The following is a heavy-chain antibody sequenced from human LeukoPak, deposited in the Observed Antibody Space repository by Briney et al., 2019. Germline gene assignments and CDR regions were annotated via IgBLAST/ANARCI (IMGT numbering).Heavy chain of an antibody. CDR1: GFTFSDYY. V-gene: IGHV3-11*01. Sequence: GGSLRLSCAAPGFTFSDYYMSWIRQAPGKGLEWISHVSESSYPIYYADSVKGRFTISRDNAKKSLYLQMNSLGAEDTAVYYCARRGTLYYFDYWGQGILVTVSS. CDR2: VSESSYPI. J-gene: IGHJ4*02. CDR3: ARRGTLYYFDY.